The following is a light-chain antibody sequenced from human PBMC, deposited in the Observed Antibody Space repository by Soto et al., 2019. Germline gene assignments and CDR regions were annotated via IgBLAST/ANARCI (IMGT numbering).Light chain of an antibody. Sequence: QAVVTQPPSASQTPGQRVTISCSGSRSNVGRNYVSWYQNVPGTTPQLLIYSHDQRPSGVPDRISASRSGTAASLAISGLRYEDEAFYYCAAWDDSLNAWVFGGGTKLTVL. V-gene: IGLV1-47*02. J-gene: IGLJ3*02. CDR3: AAWDDSLNAWV. CDR2: SHD. CDR1: RSNVGRNY.